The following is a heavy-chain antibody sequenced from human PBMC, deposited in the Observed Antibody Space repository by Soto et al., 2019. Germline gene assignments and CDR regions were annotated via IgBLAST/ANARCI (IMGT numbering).Heavy chain of an antibody. CDR2: ISAYNGNT. J-gene: IGHJ5*02. CDR1: GYTFTTYG. Sequence: QVQLVQSGAAVKKPGASVKVSCKASGYTFTTYGISWVRQAPGQGLEWMGWISAYNGNTNYAQNLQGRVTMTTDTSTSTAYMELRSLRSDDTAVYYCARWVVVAATVGNWFDPWGQGTLVTVSS. V-gene: IGHV1-18*01. D-gene: IGHD2-15*01. CDR3: ARWVVVAATVGNWFDP.